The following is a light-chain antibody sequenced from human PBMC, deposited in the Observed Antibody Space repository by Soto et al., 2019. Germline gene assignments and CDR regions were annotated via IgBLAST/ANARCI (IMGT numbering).Light chain of an antibody. J-gene: IGLJ1*01. CDR1: SSDVGGYNY. CDR2: EVS. CDR3: SSYTSSTTSV. Sequence: QSALTQPASVSGSPGQSVTISCTGTSSDVGGYNYVSWYQQHPGRAPKLMIYEVSTRPSGVSNRFSGSKDGNTASLPISRLQAEDEAEYYCSSYTSSTTSVFRTAPKPTVL. V-gene: IGLV2-14*01.